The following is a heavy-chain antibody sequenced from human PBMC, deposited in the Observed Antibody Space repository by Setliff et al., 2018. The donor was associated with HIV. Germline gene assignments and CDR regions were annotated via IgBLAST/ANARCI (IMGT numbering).Heavy chain of an antibody. CDR1: GDSITRGSYY. CDR2: VFYNGDT. D-gene: IGHD3-3*01. Sequence: KSSETLSLTCTVSGDSITRGSYYWSWIRQPAGKGLEWIGYVFYNGDTAYNPSLKSRLTISVDTSKSQFSLKLTSVTAADTAVYYCARQMTIPGVAVTPVDYWGQGALVTVSS. J-gene: IGHJ4*02. V-gene: IGHV4-61*10. CDR3: ARQMTIPGVAVTPVDY.